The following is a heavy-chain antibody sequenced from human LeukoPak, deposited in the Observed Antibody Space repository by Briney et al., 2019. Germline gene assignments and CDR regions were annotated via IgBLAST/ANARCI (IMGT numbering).Heavy chain of an antibody. CDR1: GFTFSSYG. J-gene: IGHJ3*02. CDR2: ISYDGSNK. Sequence: GGSLRLSCAASGFTFSSYGMHWVRQAPGKGLEWVAVISYDGSNKYYADSVKGRFTISRDNAKNSLYLQMNSLRAEDTALYHCARDGDSAFDIWGQGTMVTVSS. CDR3: ARDGDSAFDI. D-gene: IGHD3-22*01. V-gene: IGHV3-30*03.